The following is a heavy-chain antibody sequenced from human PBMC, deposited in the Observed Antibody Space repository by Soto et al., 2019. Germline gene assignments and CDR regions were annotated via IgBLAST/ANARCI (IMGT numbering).Heavy chain of an antibody. CDR2: IYPGDSDT. D-gene: IGHD2-8*01. CDR1: GYAFTSYW. V-gene: IGHV5-51*01. CDR3: ARGYCTTSICDPWFDP. Sequence: PGESLKISCTGWGYAFTSYWIAWVRQMPGKGLEWMGIIYPGDSDTRYSPSFQGQVTISADKSITTAYLQWSSLKASDTAMYYCARGYCTTSICDPWFDPWGQGTLVTVSS. J-gene: IGHJ5*02.